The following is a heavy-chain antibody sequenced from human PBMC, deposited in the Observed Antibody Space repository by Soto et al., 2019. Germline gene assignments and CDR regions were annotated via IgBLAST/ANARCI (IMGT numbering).Heavy chain of an antibody. D-gene: IGHD3-22*01. Sequence: ASVKVSCKASGYTFTSYYMHWVRQAPGQGLEWMGIINPSGGSTSYAQKFQGRVTMTRDTSTSTVYMELSSLRSEDTAVYYSAREGIAVVNNDAFDIWGQGTMVTVSS. V-gene: IGHV1-46*03. J-gene: IGHJ3*02. CDR1: GYTFTSYY. CDR2: INPSGGST. CDR3: AREGIAVVNNDAFDI.